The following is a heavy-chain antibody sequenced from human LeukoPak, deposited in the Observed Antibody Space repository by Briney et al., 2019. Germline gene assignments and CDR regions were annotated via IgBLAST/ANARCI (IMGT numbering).Heavy chain of an antibody. CDR3: AREMGDREFYFDY. D-gene: IGHD3-10*01. J-gene: IGHJ4*02. V-gene: IGHV1-69*10. CDR1: GGTFSSYA. Sequence: SVKVSCKASGGTFSSYAISWVRQAPGQGLEWMGGIIPIVDVTSYAQNFKGRVTITADESTTTAYMELSSLRSEDTAVYYCAREMGDREFYFDYWGQGTLVTVSS. CDR2: IIPIVDVT.